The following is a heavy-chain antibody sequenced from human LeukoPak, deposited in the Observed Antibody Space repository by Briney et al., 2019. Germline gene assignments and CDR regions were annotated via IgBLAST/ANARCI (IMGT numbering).Heavy chain of an antibody. CDR1: GFTFGSYE. J-gene: IGHJ6*03. CDR2: ISSSGNTT. V-gene: IGHV3-48*03. Sequence: PGGSLRLSCVASGFTFGSYEMIWVRQAPGKGLECVSYISSSGNTTYHADSVKGRFTISRDNAKNSLYLQMSSLRPEDTAVYYCARESVVREYYYDDGGSRSQYYYYYMDVWGKGTTVTVSS. D-gene: IGHD3-22*01. CDR3: ARESVVREYYYDDGGSRSQYYYYYMDV.